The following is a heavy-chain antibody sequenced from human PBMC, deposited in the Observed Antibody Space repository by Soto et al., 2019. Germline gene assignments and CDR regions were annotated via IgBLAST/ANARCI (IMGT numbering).Heavy chain of an antibody. D-gene: IGHD3-10*01. CDR1: GGSISSGGYY. CDR2: IYYSGST. J-gene: IGHJ6*02. Sequence: SETLSLTCTVSGGSISSGGYYWSWIRQHPGKGLEWIGYIYYSGSTYYNPSLKSRVTISVDTSKNQFSLRLSSVTAADTAVYYCARSGDGSGSYYPYYYYYYGMDVWGQGTTVTVSS. CDR3: ARSGDGSGSYYPYYYYYYGMDV. V-gene: IGHV4-31*03.